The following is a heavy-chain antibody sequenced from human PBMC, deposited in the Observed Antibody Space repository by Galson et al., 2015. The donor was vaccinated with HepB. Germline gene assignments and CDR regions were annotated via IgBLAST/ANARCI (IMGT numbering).Heavy chain of an antibody. J-gene: IGHJ6*02. Sequence: SVKVSCKASGYTFTSYGISWVRQAPGQGLEWMGWISAYNGNTNYAQKFQGRVTMTTDTSTSTAYMELRSLRSDDTAVYYCARFPLPSYYDFWSGYSSDVWGQGTTVTVSS. V-gene: IGHV1-18*04. CDR3: ARFPLPSYYDFWSGYSSDV. CDR1: GYTFTSYG. CDR2: ISAYNGNT. D-gene: IGHD3-3*01.